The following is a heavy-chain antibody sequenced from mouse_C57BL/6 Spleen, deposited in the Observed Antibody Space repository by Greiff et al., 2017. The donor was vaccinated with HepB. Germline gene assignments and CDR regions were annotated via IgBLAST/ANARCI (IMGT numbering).Heavy chain of an antibody. CDR2: ISGGGGNT. CDR1: GFTFSSYT. V-gene: IGHV5-9*01. Sequence: EVQRVESGGGLVKPGGSLKLSCAASGFTFSSYTMSWVRQTPEKRLEWVATISGGGGNTYYPDSVKGRFTISRDNAKNTLYLQMSSLRSEDTALYYCSRSYEYGQAWFAYWGQGTLVTVSA. CDR3: SRSYEYGQAWFAY. J-gene: IGHJ3*01. D-gene: IGHD2-4*01.